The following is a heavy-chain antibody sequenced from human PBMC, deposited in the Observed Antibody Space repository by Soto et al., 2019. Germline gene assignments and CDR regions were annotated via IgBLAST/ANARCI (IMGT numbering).Heavy chain of an antibody. CDR2: ISSGDDTI. D-gene: IGHD2-2*01. CDR1: GFSFSTYE. CDR3: ARDSVLVPATATKFYRYYGMDV. V-gene: IGHV3-48*03. J-gene: IGHJ6*02. Sequence: EVQLVESGGDFVHPGGSLRLSCAASGFSFSTYEMNWVRQAPGKGLEWISSISSGDDTIDYEDSVKGRFTISRDNAKNSLFLQRSSLRVDDTAVYFCARDSVLVPATATKFYRYYGMDVWGQGTTVTVSS.